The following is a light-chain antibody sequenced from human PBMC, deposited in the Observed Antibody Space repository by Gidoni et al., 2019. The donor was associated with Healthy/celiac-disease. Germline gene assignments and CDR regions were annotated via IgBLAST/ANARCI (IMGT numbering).Light chain of an antibody. CDR2: LGS. V-gene: IGKV2-28*01. Sequence: DIVMTQSPLSLPVTPGEPASISCRFSQSLLHSNGYNYLDWYLQKPGQSPQLLIYLGSNRASGVPDRFSGSGSGTGFTLKISRVEAEDVGVYYCMQALQTPFTFGPGTKVDIK. CDR1: QSLLHSNGYNY. J-gene: IGKJ3*01. CDR3: MQALQTPFT.